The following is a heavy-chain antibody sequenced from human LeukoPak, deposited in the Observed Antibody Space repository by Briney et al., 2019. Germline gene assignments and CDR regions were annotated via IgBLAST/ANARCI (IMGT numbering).Heavy chain of an antibody. CDR2: ISGSGGST. D-gene: IGHD3-10*01. CDR1: GFTFSNYG. J-gene: IGHJ4*02. V-gene: IGHV3-23*01. CDR3: AKSYRHITMVRGGNYFDY. Sequence: PGGSLRLSCAASGFTFSNYGIHWVRQAPGKGLEWVSAISGSGGSTYYADSVKGRFTISRDNSKNTLYLQMNSLRAEDTAVYYCAKSYRHITMVRGGNYFDYWGQGTLVTVSS.